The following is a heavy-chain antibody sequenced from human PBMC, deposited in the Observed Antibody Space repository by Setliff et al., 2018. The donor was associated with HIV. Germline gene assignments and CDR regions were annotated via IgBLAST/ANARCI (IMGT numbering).Heavy chain of an antibody. CDR3: ARGSMPDY. CDR2: INHSRST. CDR1: GRSFSGYS. D-gene: IGHD2-2*01. J-gene: IGHJ4*02. Sequence: SETLSLTCAVYGRSFSGYSWTWIRQPPGKGLEWIGDINHSRSTNYNPSLKSRVTILVDTSKNQFSLKLNSVTAADTAVYYCARGSMPDYWGQGTLVTVSS. V-gene: IGHV4-34*01.